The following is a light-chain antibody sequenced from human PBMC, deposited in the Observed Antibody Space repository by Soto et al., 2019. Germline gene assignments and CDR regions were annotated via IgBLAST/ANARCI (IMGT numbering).Light chain of an antibody. V-gene: IGLV1-44*01. CDR3: AAWDDSLNGCV. J-gene: IGLJ1*01. CDR2: SNN. Sequence: QSVLTQPPSASGTPGQRVTISCSGSSSNIGNNAVNWYQQLPGTAPKLLIYSNNQRPSGVSDRFSGSKSGTSASLAISGLQSEDEAYYYCAAWDDSLNGCVFGTGTKVTVL. CDR1: SSNIGNNA.